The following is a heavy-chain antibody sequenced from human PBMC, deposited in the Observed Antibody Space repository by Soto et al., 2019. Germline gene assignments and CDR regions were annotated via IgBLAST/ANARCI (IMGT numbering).Heavy chain of an antibody. J-gene: IGHJ3*02. CDR2: ISSSGDST. Sequence: GGSLRLSCAASGFTFSNYAMTWVRQAPGKGLEWVSDISSSGDSTSYADSVKGRFTISRNIFKSTLYLQMNSLRAEDTAVYYYAKVQHYYGSGSFGAFDIWGQGTMVTVAS. V-gene: IGHV3-23*01. D-gene: IGHD3-10*01. CDR3: AKVQHYYGSGSFGAFDI. CDR1: GFTFSNYA.